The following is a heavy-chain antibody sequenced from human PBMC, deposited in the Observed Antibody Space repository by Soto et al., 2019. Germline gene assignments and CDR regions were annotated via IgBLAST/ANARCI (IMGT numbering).Heavy chain of an antibody. CDR2: ISPMFGAA. V-gene: IGHV1-69*19. J-gene: IGHJ4*02. CDR1: GGTFNSYA. D-gene: IGHD3-10*01. Sequence: QVQLVQSGAEMKKPGSSVKVSCQSSGGTFNSYAMNWVRQAPGQGPEWMGDISPMFGAANYAPKLQGRVIITADESTGTSYMQLSSLTSEDTALCFCAREVQVHTPAFVYWGQGTLVTVS. CDR3: AREVQVHTPAFVY.